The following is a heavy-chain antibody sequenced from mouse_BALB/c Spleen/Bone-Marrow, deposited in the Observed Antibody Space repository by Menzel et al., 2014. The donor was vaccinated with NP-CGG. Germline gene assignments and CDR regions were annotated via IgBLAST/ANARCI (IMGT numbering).Heavy chain of an antibody. CDR1: GYTFTSYY. D-gene: IGHD3-1*01. V-gene: IGHV1S81*02. Sequence: QVQLQQSGAELVKPGASVKSSCKASGYTFTSYYMYWVKQRPGQGLEWIGGINPSNGGTNFNEKFKSKATLTVDKSSSTAYMQLSSLTSEDSAVYYCTRGLRAWFAYWGQGTLVTVSA. CDR3: TRGLRAWFAY. CDR2: INPSNGGT. J-gene: IGHJ3*01.